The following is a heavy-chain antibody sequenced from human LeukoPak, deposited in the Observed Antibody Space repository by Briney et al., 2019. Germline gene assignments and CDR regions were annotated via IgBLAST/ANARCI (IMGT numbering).Heavy chain of an antibody. CDR1: GFTFSGSA. V-gene: IGHV3-73*01. CDR2: IRSKANSYAT. Sequence: PGGSLRLSRAASGFTFSGSAMHWVRQASGKGLEWVGRIRSKANSYATAYAASVKGRFTISRDDSKNTAYLQMNSLKTEGTAVYYCTTSTATSGSPYYYYYYMDVWGKGTTVTVSS. D-gene: IGHD1-26*01. J-gene: IGHJ6*03. CDR3: TTSTATSGSPYYYYYYMDV.